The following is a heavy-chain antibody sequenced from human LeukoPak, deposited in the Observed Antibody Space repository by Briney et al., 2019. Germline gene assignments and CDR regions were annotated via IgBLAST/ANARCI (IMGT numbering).Heavy chain of an antibody. CDR1: GGSFSGYY. V-gene: IGHV4-34*01. CDR2: INHSGST. D-gene: IGHD6-13*01. CDR3: ARGLSSSWPYYYYYGMDV. J-gene: IGHJ6*02. Sequence: PSETLSLTCAVYGGSFSGYYWSWIRQPPGKGLEWIGEINHSGSTNYNPSLKRRVTISVDTSKNQFSLKLSSVTAADTAVYYCARGLSSSWPYYYYYGMDVWGQGTTVTVSS.